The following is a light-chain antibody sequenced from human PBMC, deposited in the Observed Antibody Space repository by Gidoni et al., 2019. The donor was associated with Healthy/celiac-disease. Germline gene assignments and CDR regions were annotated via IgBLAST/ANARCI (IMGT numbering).Light chain of an antibody. Sequence: DIQLTKSPSFLSASVGDRVTITCRASQGISSYLAWYQQKPGKAPKLLIYAASTLHSGVPSRFSGSGSGAEFTLTISSLQPEDFATYYCRQLNSYPLTFGEGTKVEIK. CDR3: RQLNSYPLT. J-gene: IGKJ4*01. V-gene: IGKV1-9*01. CDR1: QGISSY. CDR2: AAS.